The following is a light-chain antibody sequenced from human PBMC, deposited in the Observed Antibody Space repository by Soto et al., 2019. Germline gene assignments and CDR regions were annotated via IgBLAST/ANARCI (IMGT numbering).Light chain of an antibody. V-gene: IGKV3-11*01. CDR3: QQYNNWPT. J-gene: IGKJ1*01. CDR2: DAS. CDR1: QSFSSY. Sequence: EIVFTQSPATLSVSLGERSTLSFMASQSFSSYLVWYQQKPGQAPRLLIYDASKRATGIPARFSGRGSGTDFTLTISSLQSEDFAVYYCQQYNNWPTFGQGTKVDIK.